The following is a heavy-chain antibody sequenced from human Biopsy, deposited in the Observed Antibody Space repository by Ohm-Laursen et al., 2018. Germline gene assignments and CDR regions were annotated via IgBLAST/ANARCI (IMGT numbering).Heavy chain of an antibody. CDR1: GDSIRNYY. Sequence: TLSLTCPVSGDSIRNYYWSWIRQAAGKGLEWIGRIYPGGGTIYNPSLKSRVTMSVDTSKNHFSLNLNSVTAADTAVYYRAGIVLGPTNDAFDIWGQGTMVTVSS. D-gene: IGHD1-26*01. J-gene: IGHJ3*02. CDR3: AGIVLGPTNDAFDI. V-gene: IGHV4-4*07. CDR2: IYPGGGT.